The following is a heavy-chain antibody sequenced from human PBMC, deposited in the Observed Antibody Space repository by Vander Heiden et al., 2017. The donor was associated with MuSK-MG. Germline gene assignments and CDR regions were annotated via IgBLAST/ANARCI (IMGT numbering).Heavy chain of an antibody. J-gene: IGHJ4*02. CDR2: ISSSSSYI. Sequence: EVQLVESGGGLVKLGGSLSLTCSPHGFTFSSYIMNWVRQAPGKGLEWVSSISSSSSYIYYADSVKGRFTISRDNAKNSLYLQMNSLRAEDTAVYYCARDYYDILTGYSAFDYWGQGTLVTVSA. CDR3: ARDYYDILTGYSAFDY. CDR1: GFTFSSYI. V-gene: IGHV3-21*01. D-gene: IGHD3-9*01.